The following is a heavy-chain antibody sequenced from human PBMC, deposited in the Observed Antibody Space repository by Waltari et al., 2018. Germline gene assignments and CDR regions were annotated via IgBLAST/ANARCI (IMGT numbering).Heavy chain of an antibody. J-gene: IGHJ5*02. CDR1: GGSFSGYY. D-gene: IGHD3-3*01. Sequence: QVQLQQWGAGLLKPSETLSLTCAVYGGSFSGYYWSWIRQPPGKGLEWIGEINHRGRTNYNPSLKSRVTISVATSKNQFSLKLGSVTAADTAVYYCASGFDHTIFGVVIQRWFDPWGQGTLVTVSS. CDR2: INHRGRT. CDR3: ASGFDHTIFGVVIQRWFDP. V-gene: IGHV4-34*01.